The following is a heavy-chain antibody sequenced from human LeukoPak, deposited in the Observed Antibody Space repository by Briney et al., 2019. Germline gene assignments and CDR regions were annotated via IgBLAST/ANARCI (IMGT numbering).Heavy chain of an antibody. V-gene: IGHV3-30*02. CDR2: IRYDGSNR. CDR1: GFTFSSYA. J-gene: IGHJ4*02. CDR3: ARDGDYYDSSGWLDY. D-gene: IGHD3-22*01. Sequence: GGSLRLSCAASGFTFSSYAMHWVRQAPGKGLEWVAFIRYDGSNRYYADSVKGRFTISRNNSKNTLYLQMSSLRAEDTAVYYCARDGDYYDSSGWLDYWGQGTLVTVSS.